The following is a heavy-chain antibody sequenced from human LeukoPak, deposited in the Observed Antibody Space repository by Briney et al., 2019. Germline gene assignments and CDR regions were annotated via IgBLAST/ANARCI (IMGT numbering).Heavy chain of an antibody. CDR3: ARSFSGFDP. CDR2: INPSGGST. V-gene: IGHV1-46*01. Sequence: ASVKVSCKASGYTFTSYYIHWVRQAPGQGLEWMGIINPSGGSTNYAQDFQGRVTMTRDTSTSTVYMELSSLRSEDTAVYYCARSFSGFDPWGQGTLVTVSS. J-gene: IGHJ5*02. D-gene: IGHD2/OR15-2a*01. CDR1: GYTFTSYY.